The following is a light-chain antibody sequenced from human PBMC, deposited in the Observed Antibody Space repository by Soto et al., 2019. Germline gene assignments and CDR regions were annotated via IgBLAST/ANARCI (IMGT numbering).Light chain of an antibody. CDR2: GAS. CDR1: ESVSSTY. CDR3: QQYGV. J-gene: IGKJ4*01. V-gene: IGKV3-20*01. Sequence: ENVLTQSPGTLSLSPGERATLSCRASESVSSTYFAWFQQKPGQAPRLLIYGASKRATGIPDRFSGSGSGTDFTLTISRLEPEDFAVYYCQQYGVFGGGTKVEIK.